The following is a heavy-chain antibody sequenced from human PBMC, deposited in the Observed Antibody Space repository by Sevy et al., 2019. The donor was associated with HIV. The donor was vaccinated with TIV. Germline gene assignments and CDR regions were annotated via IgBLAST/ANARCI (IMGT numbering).Heavy chain of an antibody. CDR3: AREVYYYDSSGYYDY. V-gene: IGHV3-30-3*01. D-gene: IGHD3-22*01. CDR1: GFTFSSYA. J-gene: IGHJ4*02. Sequence: GGSLRLSCAASGFTFSSYAMHWVRQAPGKGLEWVAVISNDGSNKYYADSVKGRFTISRDNSKNTLYLQMNSLRAEDTAVYYCAREVYYYDSSGYYDYWGQGTLVTVSS. CDR2: ISNDGSNK.